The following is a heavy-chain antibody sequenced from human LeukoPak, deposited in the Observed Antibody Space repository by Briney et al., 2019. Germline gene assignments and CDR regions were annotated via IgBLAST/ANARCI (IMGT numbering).Heavy chain of an antibody. CDR3: ARGRSHGTHNWFDP. CDR2: INPNSGGT. J-gene: IGHJ5*02. Sequence: ASVKVSCKASGYTFTGYYMHWVRQAPGQGLEWMGWINPNSGGTNYAQKFQGRVTMTRDTSISTAYMELSRLRSDDTAVYYCARGRSHGTHNWFDPWGQGTLVTVSS. V-gene: IGHV1-2*02. CDR1: GYTFTGYY. D-gene: IGHD1-26*01.